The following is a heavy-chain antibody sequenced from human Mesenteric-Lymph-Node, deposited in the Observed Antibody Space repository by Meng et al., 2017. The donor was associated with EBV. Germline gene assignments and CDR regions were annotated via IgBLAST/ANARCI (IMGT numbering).Heavy chain of an antibody. CDR3: AHRGGGNGWNEGYFDS. J-gene: IGHJ4*02. V-gene: IGHV2-5*02. Sequence: ITLTESGPTLVQLTQTLTWTCSFSGFSHSTSGVGVVWIRQPPGKAPEWLVFIYWDNDKRYSPSLKSRLTITNDTSKTQVVFTMTNMDPVDTATYYCAHRGGGNGWNEGYFDSWGQGTLVTVSS. CDR2: IYWDNDK. CDR1: GFSHSTSGVG. D-gene: IGHD1-1*01.